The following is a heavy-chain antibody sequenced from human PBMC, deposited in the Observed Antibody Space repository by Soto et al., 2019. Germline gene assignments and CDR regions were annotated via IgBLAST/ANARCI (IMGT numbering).Heavy chain of an antibody. J-gene: IGHJ6*03. CDR3: ARDPGEPYCSGGSCYSVFYYYYYMDV. V-gene: IGHV3-74*01. D-gene: IGHD2-15*01. CDR2: INSDGSST. Sequence: GGSLRLSCAASGFTFSSYWMHWVRQAPGKGLVWVSRINSDGSSTSYADSVKGRFTISRDNAKKTLYLQMNSLRAEDTAVYYCARDPGEPYCSGGSCYSVFYYYYYMDVWGKGTTVTVSS. CDR1: GFTFSSYW.